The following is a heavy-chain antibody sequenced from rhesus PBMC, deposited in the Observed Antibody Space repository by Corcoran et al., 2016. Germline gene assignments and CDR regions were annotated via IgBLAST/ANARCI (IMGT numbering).Heavy chain of an antibody. D-gene: IGHD2-27*01. Sequence: QVTLKESGPALVKPTQTLTLTCTFSGFSLTTRGMGVGWIRQPPGQALEWLALISWDDDKRYITSLKSRLTISKDTSKNQVVLTMTTMDPVDTATYYCARGGCSGIYCFYYFDYWGQGVLVTVSS. CDR3: ARGGCSGIYCFYYFDY. V-gene: IGHV2-174*01. J-gene: IGHJ4*01. CDR2: ISWDDDK. CDR1: GFSLTTRGMG.